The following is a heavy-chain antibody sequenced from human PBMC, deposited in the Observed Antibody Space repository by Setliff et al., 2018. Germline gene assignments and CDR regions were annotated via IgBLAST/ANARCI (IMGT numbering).Heavy chain of an antibody. Sequence: ASVKVSCKASGYTFTDYGIAWVRQAPGQGLEWMGWINPNSGGANYARKFQGRVTMTRDTSISTGYMELRSLRSDDTAVYYCARDTSTRSAASDPSFNFDFWGQGSLVTVSS. CDR3: ARDTSTRSAASDPSFNFDF. D-gene: IGHD5-12*01. J-gene: IGHJ4*02. V-gene: IGHV1-2*02. CDR2: INPNSGGA. CDR1: GYTFTDYG.